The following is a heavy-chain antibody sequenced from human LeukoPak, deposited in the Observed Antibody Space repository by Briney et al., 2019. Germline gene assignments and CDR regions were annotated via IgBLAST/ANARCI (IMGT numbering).Heavy chain of an antibody. CDR1: GFTFSSYA. Sequence: PGGSLRLSCAASGFTFSSYAMSWVRQAPGKGLEWVSAISGSGGSTYYADSVKGRFTISRGNSKNTLYLQMNSLRAEDTAVYYCAKDRTVVAATLYFNYWGQGTLVTVSS. CDR2: ISGSGGST. D-gene: IGHD2-15*01. CDR3: AKDRTVVAATLYFNY. V-gene: IGHV3-23*01. J-gene: IGHJ4*02.